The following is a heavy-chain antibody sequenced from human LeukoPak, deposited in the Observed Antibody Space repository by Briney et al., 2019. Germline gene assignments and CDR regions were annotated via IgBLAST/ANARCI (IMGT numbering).Heavy chain of an antibody. Sequence: GGSLRLSCVASGFTFSSYAMHWVRQAPGKGLEWVAVISYDGSNKYYADSVKGRFTISRDNSKNTLYLQMNSLRAEDTAVYYCASGWNDQDMDYWGQGTLVTVSS. CDR1: GFTFSSYA. V-gene: IGHV3-30-3*01. D-gene: IGHD1-1*01. CDR3: ASGWNDQDMDY. CDR2: ISYDGSNK. J-gene: IGHJ4*02.